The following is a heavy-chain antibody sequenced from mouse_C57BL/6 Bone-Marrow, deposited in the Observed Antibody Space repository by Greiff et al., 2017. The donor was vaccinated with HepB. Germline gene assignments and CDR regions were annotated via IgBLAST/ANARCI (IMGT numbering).Heavy chain of an antibody. CDR2: IGNLAYSI. V-gene: IGHV5-15*01. Sequence: EVQVVESGGGLVQPGGSLKLSCAASGFTFSDYGMAWVRQAPKKGPEWVAFIGNLAYSIYYADTVTGRFTISRENAKNTLYLEMSSLRSEDTAMYYCARQSSFAYWGQGTLVTVSA. CDR1: GFTFSDYG. D-gene: IGHD1-3*01. J-gene: IGHJ3*01. CDR3: ARQSSFAY.